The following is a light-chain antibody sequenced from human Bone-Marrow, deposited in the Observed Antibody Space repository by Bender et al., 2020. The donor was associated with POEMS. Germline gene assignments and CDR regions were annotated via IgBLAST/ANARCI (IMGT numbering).Light chain of an antibody. V-gene: IGLV1-44*01. Sequence: QSVLTQPPSASGTPGQRVTISCSGGSSNIGAHAVNWYQHLPGTAPKLLINDNNNRPSGVPDRFSGSRSGTSASLAISGLQSEDEADYYCAVWDDSLNGWVFGGGTKLTVL. J-gene: IGLJ3*02. CDR3: AVWDDSLNGWV. CDR2: DNN. CDR1: SSNIGAHA.